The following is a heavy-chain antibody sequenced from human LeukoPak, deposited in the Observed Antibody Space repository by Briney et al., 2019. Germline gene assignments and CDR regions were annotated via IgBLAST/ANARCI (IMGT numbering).Heavy chain of an antibody. D-gene: IGHD3-16*02. J-gene: IGHJ6*02. V-gene: IGHV4-4*02. CDR3: ARSFRFYYYGMDV. CDR1: GGSISSSNW. CDR2: IYHSGST. Sequence: PSETLSLTCAVSGGSISSSNWWSWVRQPPGKGLEWIGEIYHSGSTNYNPSLKSRVTISVDKSKNQFSLKLSSVTAADTAVYYCARSFRFYYYGMDVWGQGTTVTVSS.